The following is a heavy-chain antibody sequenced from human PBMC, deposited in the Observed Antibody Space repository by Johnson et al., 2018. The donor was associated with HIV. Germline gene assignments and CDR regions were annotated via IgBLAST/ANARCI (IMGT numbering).Heavy chain of an antibody. Sequence: QVQLVESGGGVVQPGRSLRLSCAASGFTFSSYAMHWVRQAPGKGLEWVAVISYDGSNKYYADSVKGRFTISRDNSKNTLYLQMNSLRAEETAVYYCAKVRGDFWSGYYGGLNDAFDIWGQGTTVTVSS. CDR3: AKVRGDFWSGYYGGLNDAFDI. V-gene: IGHV3-30*04. CDR1: GFTFSSYA. J-gene: IGHJ3*02. CDR2: ISYDGSNK. D-gene: IGHD3-3*01.